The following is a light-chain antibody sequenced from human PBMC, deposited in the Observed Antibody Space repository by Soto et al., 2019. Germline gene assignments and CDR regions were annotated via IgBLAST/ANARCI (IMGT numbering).Light chain of an antibody. CDR3: QQYGSSGT. Sequence: IGITQSTDTLSVSPGERAPLSCRASQGIGDTLAWYQHKPGQAPRLLIYGASNRATGIPDRFSGSGSGTDFTLTISRLEPEDFAVYYCQQYGSSGTFGQGTKV. CDR1: QGIGDT. J-gene: IGKJ1*01. V-gene: IGKV3-20*01. CDR2: GAS.